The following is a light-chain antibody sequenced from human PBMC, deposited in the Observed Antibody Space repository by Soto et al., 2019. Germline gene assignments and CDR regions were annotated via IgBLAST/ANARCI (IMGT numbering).Light chain of an antibody. Sequence: EIVLTQSPGTLSLSPGERATLSCRASQSVTSSSLAWYQQKPGQAPRLLVYGASRRATGIPDRFSGSGSGTDFTLTIGRLEPQDFAMYYCHQYGSSPLTFGGGTKVEIK. CDR3: HQYGSSPLT. J-gene: IGKJ4*01. CDR1: QSVTSSS. CDR2: GAS. V-gene: IGKV3-20*01.